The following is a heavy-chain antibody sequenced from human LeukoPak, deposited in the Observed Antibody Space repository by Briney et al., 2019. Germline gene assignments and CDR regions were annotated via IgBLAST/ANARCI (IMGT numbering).Heavy chain of an antibody. CDR3: ARLSHYGWLNPYYFLY. V-gene: IGHV5-51*01. Sequence: GESLKISCKGSGYSFTSYWIGWVRQMPGKGLEWMGIIYPGDSDTRYSPSFQGQVNISADKSISIAYLQWSILKASDTAMYYCARLSHYGWLNPYYFLYWGQGTLVTVSS. D-gene: IGHD5-18*01. CDR1: GYSFTSYW. CDR2: IYPGDSDT. J-gene: IGHJ4*02.